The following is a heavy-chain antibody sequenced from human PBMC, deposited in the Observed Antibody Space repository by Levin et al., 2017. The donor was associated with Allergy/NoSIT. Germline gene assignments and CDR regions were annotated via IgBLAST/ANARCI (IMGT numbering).Heavy chain of an antibody. V-gene: IGHV2-70*11. J-gene: IGHJ2*01. CDR2: IDWDDDK. CDR3: ARHKRNYYGSALSWYFDR. D-gene: IGHD3-10*01. CDR1: GFSLSTSGMC. Sequence: SGPTLVKPTQTLTLTCTFSGFSLSTSGMCVSWIRQPPGKALEWLARIDWDDDKYYSTSLKTRPTISKDTSKNQVVLTMTNMDPVDTATYYCARHKRNYYGSALSWYFDRWGRGTLVTVSS.